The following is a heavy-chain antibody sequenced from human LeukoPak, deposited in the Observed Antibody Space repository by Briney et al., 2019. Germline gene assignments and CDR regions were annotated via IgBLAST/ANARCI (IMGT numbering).Heavy chain of an antibody. V-gene: IGHV3-15*01. Sequence: PGGSLRLSCAASGFTFTHAWMTWVRQPPGPGLEWVGRIKIKADGETTDYAAPVKGRFFLSRDDSKATLYLQMNYLEIEDTAVYYCSTDLGLTMIRGVIVSWGQGTLVTVSS. CDR2: IKIKADGETT. J-gene: IGHJ4*02. D-gene: IGHD3-10*01. CDR1: GFTFTHAW. CDR3: STDLGLTMIRGVIVS.